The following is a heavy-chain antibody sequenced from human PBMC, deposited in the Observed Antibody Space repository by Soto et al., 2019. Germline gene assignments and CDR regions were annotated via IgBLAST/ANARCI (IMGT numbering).Heavy chain of an antibody. CDR1: GFTFSSYV. CDR2: IRYDGSNK. CDR3: ARAFDSSSGYYGDWFDP. V-gene: IGHV3-33*01. Sequence: QVQLVESGGGVVQPGRSLRLSCAASGFTFSSYVMHCVRQAPGKGLEWVAVIRYDGSNKYYADSVKGRFTISRDNSMNTLYLQMNSLRVEDTAVYYCARAFDSSSGYYGDWFDPWGQGTLVTVSS. J-gene: IGHJ5*02. D-gene: IGHD3-22*01.